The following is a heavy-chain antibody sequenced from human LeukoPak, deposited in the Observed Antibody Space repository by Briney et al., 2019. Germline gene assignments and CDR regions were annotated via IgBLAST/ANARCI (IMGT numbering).Heavy chain of an antibody. CDR3: AKSDGSGSFFDY. CDR1: GFTFSSYA. Sequence: GGSLRLSCAASGFTFSSYAMHWVRQAPGKGLEWVAVIWYGGSNKYYADSVKGRFTISRDNSKNTLYLQMNSLRAEDTAVYYCAKSDGSGSFFDYWGQGTLVTVSS. V-gene: IGHV3-30*02. D-gene: IGHD3-10*01. CDR2: IWYGGSNK. J-gene: IGHJ4*02.